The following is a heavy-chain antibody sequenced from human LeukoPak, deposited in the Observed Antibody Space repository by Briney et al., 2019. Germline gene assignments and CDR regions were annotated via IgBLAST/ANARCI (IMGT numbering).Heavy chain of an antibody. CDR1: GGSISSSYYY. J-gene: IGHJ4*02. D-gene: IGHD1-26*01. CDR2: INHSGST. CDR3: ARGQRWELLRGYYFDY. V-gene: IGHV4-39*07. Sequence: PSETLSLTCTVSGGSISSSYYYWSWIRQPPGKGLEWIGEINHSGSTNYNPSLKSRVTISVDTSKNQFSLKLSSVTAADTAVYYCARGQRWELLRGYYFDYWGQGTLVTVSS.